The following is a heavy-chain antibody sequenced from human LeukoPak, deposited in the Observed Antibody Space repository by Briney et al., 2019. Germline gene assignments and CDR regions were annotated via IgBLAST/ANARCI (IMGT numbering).Heavy chain of an antibody. CDR3: ARLGRYSYGYRSYYYYYYMDV. D-gene: IGHD5-18*01. J-gene: IGHJ6*03. CDR1: GGSFSGYY. CDR2: INHGGST. V-gene: IGHV4-34*01. Sequence: PSETLSLTCAVYGGSFSGYYWSWIRQPPGKGLEWIGEINHGGSTNYNPSLKSRVTISVDTSKNQFSLKLSSVTAADTAVYYCARLGRYSYGYRSYYYYYYMDVWGKGTTVTVSS.